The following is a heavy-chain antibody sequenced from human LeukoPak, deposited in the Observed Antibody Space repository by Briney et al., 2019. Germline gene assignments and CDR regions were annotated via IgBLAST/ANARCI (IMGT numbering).Heavy chain of an antibody. J-gene: IGHJ4*02. V-gene: IGHV6-1*01. CDR2: TYYRSTWYS. CDR1: GDSVSSNSAT. CDR3: ARSRQYNGDWYPDY. D-gene: IGHD6-19*01. Sequence: SQTLSLTCAISGDSVSSNSATWNWIRQSPSRGLEWLGRTYYRSTWYSDYAVSVKSRITINPDTSKNQFSLQLDSVTPEDTAVYYCARSRQYNGDWYPDYWGQGTLVTVSS.